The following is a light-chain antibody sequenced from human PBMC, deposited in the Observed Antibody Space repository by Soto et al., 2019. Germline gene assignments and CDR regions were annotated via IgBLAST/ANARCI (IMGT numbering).Light chain of an antibody. V-gene: IGLV1-44*01. CDR1: SSNIGSNT. Sequence: QSVLTQPPSASGTPGQRVTISCSGSSSNIGSNTVNWYQQLPGTAPKLLIYSNNQRPSGVPDRFSGSKSGTSASLAISGPQSEDEADYYCAAWDDSRNGRVVFGGGTKLTVL. CDR3: AAWDDSRNGRVV. CDR2: SNN. J-gene: IGLJ2*01.